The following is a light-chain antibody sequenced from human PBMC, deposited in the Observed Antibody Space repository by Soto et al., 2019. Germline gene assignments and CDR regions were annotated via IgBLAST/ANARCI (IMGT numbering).Light chain of an antibody. Sequence: EIVLTQSPGTLSLSPGERATLSCRASQSLSSSYLAWYQQKPGQAPRLLIYGAITRATGIPDRFSGSGSGADFTLTISRLEPEDVAVYYCQQYGSSPRTFGQGTKVEIK. CDR1: QSLSSSY. CDR2: GAI. J-gene: IGKJ1*01. CDR3: QQYGSSPRT. V-gene: IGKV3-20*01.